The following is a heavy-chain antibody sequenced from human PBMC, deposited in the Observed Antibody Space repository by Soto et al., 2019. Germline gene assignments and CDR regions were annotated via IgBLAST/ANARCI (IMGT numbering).Heavy chain of an antibody. Sequence: QVQLVQSGAEVKKPGASVKVSCKASGYTFTRYGISWLRQAPGKGLEWMGWISAYNGNTKYAQKLQGRVTMTTDTSTSTADMEVRSLRSDDTAVYYCARDLAVGLVDYWGHGTLVTVSS. J-gene: IGHJ4*01. CDR3: ARDLAVGLVDY. V-gene: IGHV1-18*01. CDR2: ISAYNGNT. CDR1: GYTFTRYG. D-gene: IGHD6-19*01.